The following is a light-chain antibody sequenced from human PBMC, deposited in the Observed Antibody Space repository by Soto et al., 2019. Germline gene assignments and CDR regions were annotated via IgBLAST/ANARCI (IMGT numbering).Light chain of an antibody. V-gene: IGKV1-5*01. CDR2: DAS. CDR3: QQYNSYGT. Sequence: DIQMTQSPSTLSASVGDRVTITCRASQSISSWLAWYQQKPGKAPKLLIYDASSLESGVPSRFSGSGSGTEFTRTISSLQPDEFATYYCQQYNSYGTFGQGTKVEI. CDR1: QSISSW. J-gene: IGKJ1*01.